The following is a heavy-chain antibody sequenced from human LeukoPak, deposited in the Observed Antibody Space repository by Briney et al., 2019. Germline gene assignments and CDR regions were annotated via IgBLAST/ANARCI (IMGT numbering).Heavy chain of an antibody. V-gene: IGHV4-31*03. D-gene: IGHD3-10*01. Sequence: PSETLSLTCTVSDGSITSDDYYWNWIRQHPGKGLEWIGYIHNRGSTYYNPSLQSRVTISVDTSKNQFSLKLSSVTAADTAVYYCARNKLRVAIPYYYYMGVWGKGTRVTVSS. CDR3: ARNKLRVAIPYYYYMGV. CDR1: DGSITSDDYY. CDR2: IHNRGST. J-gene: IGHJ6*03.